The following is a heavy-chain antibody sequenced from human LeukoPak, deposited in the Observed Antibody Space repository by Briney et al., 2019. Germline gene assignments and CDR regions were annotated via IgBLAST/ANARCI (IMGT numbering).Heavy chain of an antibody. Sequence: GGSLRLSCAASGFTFSSYAMSWVRQAPGKGLEWVSAISGSGGSTYYADSVKGRFTISRDNSKNTLYLQMNSLRAEDTAVYYCAKAPSIALAGTSQVNYWGQGTLVTVSS. CDR1: GFTFSSYA. J-gene: IGHJ4*02. CDR3: AKAPSIALAGTSQVNY. D-gene: IGHD6-19*01. V-gene: IGHV3-23*01. CDR2: ISGSGGST.